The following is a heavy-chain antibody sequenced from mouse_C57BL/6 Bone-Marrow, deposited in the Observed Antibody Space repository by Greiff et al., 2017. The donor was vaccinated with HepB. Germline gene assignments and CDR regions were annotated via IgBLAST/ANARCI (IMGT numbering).Heavy chain of an antibody. CDR3: AREDGSSYVWFAY. J-gene: IGHJ3*01. CDR2: ISSGSSTI. Sequence: EVQGVESGGGLVKPGGSLKLSCAASGFTFSDYGMHWVRQAPEKGLEWVAYISSGSSTIYYADTVKGRFTISRDNAKNTLFLQMTSLRSEDTAMYYCAREDGSSYVWFAYWGQGTLVTVSA. V-gene: IGHV5-17*01. CDR1: GFTFSDYG. D-gene: IGHD1-1*01.